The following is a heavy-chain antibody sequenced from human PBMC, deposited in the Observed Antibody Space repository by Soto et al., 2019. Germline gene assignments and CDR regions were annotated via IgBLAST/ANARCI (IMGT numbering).Heavy chain of an antibody. Sequence: EVQLLESGGGLVQPGGSLRLSCAASGFTFSSYAMSWVRQAPGKGLEWVSAISGSGGSTYYADSVKGRFIISRDNSKNTLYLQMNSLRAEDTAVYYCAKDLGYDSSGYYDYWGQGTLVTVSS. CDR2: ISGSGGST. CDR1: GFTFSSYA. CDR3: AKDLGYDSSGYYDY. V-gene: IGHV3-23*01. D-gene: IGHD3-22*01. J-gene: IGHJ4*02.